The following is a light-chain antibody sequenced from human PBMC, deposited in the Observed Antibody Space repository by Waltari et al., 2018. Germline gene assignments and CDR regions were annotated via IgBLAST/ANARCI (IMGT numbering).Light chain of an antibody. Sequence: QSALTQPPSVSGSPGQSVTISCTGTSSDVGSYNRVSWYQQPPGTAPKLMIYEVSKRHSGVPYRFSGSKSGNTASLNISGLQAEDEADYYCSSYTRSSTPNVFGSGTKVTVL. CDR1: SSDVGSYNR. J-gene: IGLJ6*01. CDR3: SSYTRSSTPNV. V-gene: IGLV2-18*02. CDR2: EVS.